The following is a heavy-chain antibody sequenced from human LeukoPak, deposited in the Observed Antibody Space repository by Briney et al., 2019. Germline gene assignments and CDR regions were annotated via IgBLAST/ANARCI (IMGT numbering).Heavy chain of an antibody. J-gene: IGHJ4*02. CDR3: AGGYSYGPDY. D-gene: IGHD5-18*01. V-gene: IGHV4-39*07. Sequence: SETLSLTCTVSGGSISSSSYYWGWIRQPPGKGLEWIGSIYYSGSTNYNPSLKSRVTISVDTSKNQFSLKLSSVTAADTAVYYCAGGYSYGPDYWGQGTLVTVSS. CDR1: GGSISSSSYY. CDR2: IYYSGST.